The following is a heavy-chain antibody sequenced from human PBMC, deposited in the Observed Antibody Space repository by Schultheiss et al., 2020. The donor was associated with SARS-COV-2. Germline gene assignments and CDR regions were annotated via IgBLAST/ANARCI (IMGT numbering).Heavy chain of an antibody. CDR3: ARAQVARGWLQLGPSDY. V-gene: IGHV4-39*01. CDR2: MYYSGST. D-gene: IGHD5-24*01. Sequence: SETLSLTCTVSGGSISSSSYYWGWIRQPPGKGLEWIGSMYYSGSTYYNPSLKSRVTISVDTSKNQFSLKLSSVTAADTAVYYCARAQVARGWLQLGPSDYWGQGTLVTVSS. CDR1: GGSISSSSYY. J-gene: IGHJ4*02.